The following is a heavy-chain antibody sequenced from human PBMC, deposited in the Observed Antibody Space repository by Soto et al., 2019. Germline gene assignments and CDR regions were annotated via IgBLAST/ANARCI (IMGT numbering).Heavy chain of an antibody. J-gene: IGHJ4*02. CDR1: GYNFSSHW. V-gene: IGHV5-51*01. D-gene: IGHD6-19*01. CDR3: ATAVAGLYVFDY. CDR2: VYPGDSET. Sequence: PGESLKISCKGSGYNFSSHWIAWGCQKPGKGLEWMGIVYPGDSETRYSPSFQGQVTISADKSISAAYLQWRSLTASDTAMYDCATAVAGLYVFDYWGQGTLVIRSS.